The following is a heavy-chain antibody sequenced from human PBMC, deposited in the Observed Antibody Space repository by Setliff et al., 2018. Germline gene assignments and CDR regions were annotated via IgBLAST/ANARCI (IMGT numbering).Heavy chain of an antibody. V-gene: IGHV1-69*13. CDR3: ARDRDIVVALDSIGASSLGDY. CDR1: GATFSSYG. J-gene: IGHJ4*02. CDR2: TIPSFGST. Sequence: ASVKVSCKASGATFSSYGISWVRQAPGQGLEWMGGTIPSFGSTNYAQNFQGRVTITADESTTTAYMELSSLRSDDTAVYYCARDRDIVVALDSIGASSLGDYWGQGTLVTVSS. D-gene: IGHD2-15*01.